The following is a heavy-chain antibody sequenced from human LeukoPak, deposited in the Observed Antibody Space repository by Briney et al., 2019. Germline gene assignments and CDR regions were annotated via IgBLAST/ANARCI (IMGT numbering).Heavy chain of an antibody. CDR3: AREQTSLGYCSGGSCYYYYMDV. Sequence: ASAKVSCKASGYTFTGYYMHWVRQAPRQGLEWMGWINPNSGGTNYAQKFQGRVTMTRDTSISTAYMELSRLRSDDTAVYYCAREQTSLGYCSGGSCYYYYMDVWGKGTTVTISS. V-gene: IGHV1-2*02. CDR1: GYTFTGYY. J-gene: IGHJ6*03. D-gene: IGHD2-15*01. CDR2: INPNSGGT.